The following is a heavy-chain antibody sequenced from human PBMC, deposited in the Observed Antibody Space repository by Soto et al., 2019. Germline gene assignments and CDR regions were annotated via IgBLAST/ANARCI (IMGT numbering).Heavy chain of an antibody. CDR1: GYSFTSYW. CDR2: IYPGDSDT. J-gene: IGHJ6*02. CDR3: EKSHIAAHYYGMGV. V-gene: IGHV5-51*01. Sequence: GASLKISFKGSGYSFTSYWIGWVRQMPGKGLELMGIIYPGDSDTRYSPSFQGQVTISADKSISTAYLQWSSLKASDTAMYYCEKSHIAAHYYGMGVWGQGTTVNASS. D-gene: IGHD6-13*01.